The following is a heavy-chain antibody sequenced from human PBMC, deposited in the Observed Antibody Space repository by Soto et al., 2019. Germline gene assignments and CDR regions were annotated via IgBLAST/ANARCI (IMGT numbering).Heavy chain of an antibody. V-gene: IGHV1-69*13. J-gene: IGHJ6*02. D-gene: IGHD6-6*01. Sequence: ASVKVSCKASGVTSSSYAISWVRQAPGQGLEWMGGIIPIFGTANYAQKFQGRVTITADESTSTAYMELSSLRSEDTAVYYCARDGIAARPYYYYYGMDVWGQGTTVTVSS. CDR1: GVTSSSYA. CDR3: ARDGIAARPYYYYYGMDV. CDR2: IIPIFGTA.